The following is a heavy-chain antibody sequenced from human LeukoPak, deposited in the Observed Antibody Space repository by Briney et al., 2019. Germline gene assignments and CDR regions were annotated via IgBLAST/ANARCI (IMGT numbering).Heavy chain of an antibody. V-gene: IGHV4-59*12. Sequence: SETLSLTCTVSGGSISSYYWSWIRQPPGEGLEWIGYIYYSGSTNYNPSLKSRVTISVDTSKNQFSLKLSSVTAADTAVYYCARDPGVADYWGQGTLVTVSS. J-gene: IGHJ4*02. D-gene: IGHD3-10*01. CDR1: GGSISSYY. CDR2: IYYSGST. CDR3: ARDPGVADY.